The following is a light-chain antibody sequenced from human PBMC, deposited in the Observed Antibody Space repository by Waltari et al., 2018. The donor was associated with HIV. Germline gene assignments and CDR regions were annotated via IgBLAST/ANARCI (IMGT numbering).Light chain of an antibody. CDR3: SSYTTSDSVV. V-gene: IGLV2-14*01. CDR1: TSAISSYTS. J-gene: IGLJ3*02. CDR2: GAS. Sequence: QSALTQPASVSGSPGQSISISCTGPTSAISSYTSVSWYRHRPGEAPKLLISGASHRPSGVSHRFSASTCGNTASLTISGLQTDDEGDYYCSSYTTSDSVVFGGGTRLTVL.